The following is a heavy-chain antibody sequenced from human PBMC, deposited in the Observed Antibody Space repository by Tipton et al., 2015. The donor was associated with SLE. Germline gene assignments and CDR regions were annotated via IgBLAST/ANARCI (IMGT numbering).Heavy chain of an antibody. CDR1: GGSFSGYY. J-gene: IGHJ4*02. Sequence: TLSLTCAVYGGSFSGYYWSWIRQPPGKGLEWIGDMYQTGTTDYNPSLKSPVTISIDTSKNQFSLKLSAVTAADTAVYYCARQAYYSSGYADYWGQGTLVTVSS. CDR3: ARQAYYSSGYADY. CDR2: MYQTGTT. D-gene: IGHD3-22*01. V-gene: IGHV4-34*01.